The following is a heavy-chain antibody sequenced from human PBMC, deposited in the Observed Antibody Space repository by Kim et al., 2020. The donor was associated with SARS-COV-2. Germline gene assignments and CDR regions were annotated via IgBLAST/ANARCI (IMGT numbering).Heavy chain of an antibody. J-gene: IGHJ3*02. V-gene: IGHV1-24*01. Sequence: ASVKVSCKVSGYTLTELSMHWVRQAPGKGLEWMGGFDPEDGETIYAQKFQGRVTMTEDTSTDTAYMELSSLSSEDTAVYYCATQGCSGGSCTHIDAFDIWGQGEIVTVSS. CDR3: ATQGCSGGSCTHIDAFDI. CDR1: GYTLTELS. D-gene: IGHD2-15*01. CDR2: FDPEDGET.